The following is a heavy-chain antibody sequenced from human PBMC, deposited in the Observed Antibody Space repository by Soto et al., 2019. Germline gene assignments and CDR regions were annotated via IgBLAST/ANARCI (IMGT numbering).Heavy chain of an antibody. V-gene: IGHV3-74*01. CDR3: ARATNYDFWSGYSNDAFDN. D-gene: IGHD3-3*01. CDR2: INSDGSST. J-gene: IGHJ3*02. CDR1: GFTFSSYW. Sequence: GGSLRLSCAASGFTFSSYWMHWVRQAPGKGLVWVSRINSDGSSTSYADSVKGRFTISRDNAKNTLYLQMNSLRAEDTDVYYCARATNYDFWSGYSNDAFDNWGQGTMVTVSS.